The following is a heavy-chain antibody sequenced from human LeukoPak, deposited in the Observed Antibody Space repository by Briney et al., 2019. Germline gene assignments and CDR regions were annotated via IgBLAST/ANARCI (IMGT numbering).Heavy chain of an antibody. J-gene: IGHJ4*02. CDR3: ARQYTAYDAFDF. CDR1: GYSITRNYY. CDR2: ITHGAST. D-gene: IGHD5-12*01. V-gene: IGHV4-38-2*02. Sequence: SETLSLTCTVSGYSITRNYYWGWIRQPPGKGLEWIASITHGASTNYNPSLKSRVTISVDTSKNQFSLKLSSVTAADTAVYYCARQYTAYDAFDFWGQGTPVTVAS.